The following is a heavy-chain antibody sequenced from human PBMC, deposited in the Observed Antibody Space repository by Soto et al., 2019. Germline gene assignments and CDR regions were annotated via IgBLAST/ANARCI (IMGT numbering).Heavy chain of an antibody. D-gene: IGHD3-3*01. CDR1: GFTFSSYA. V-gene: IGHV3-23*01. CDR3: AKDRADYDFWSGYYDPDYYYGMDV. CDR2: ISGSGGST. J-gene: IGHJ6*02. Sequence: GGSLRLSCAASGFTFSSYAMSWVRQAPGKGLEWVSAISGSGGSTYYADSVKGRFTISRDNSKNALYLQMNSLRAEDTAVYYCAKDRADYDFWSGYYDPDYYYGMDVWGQGTTVTVS.